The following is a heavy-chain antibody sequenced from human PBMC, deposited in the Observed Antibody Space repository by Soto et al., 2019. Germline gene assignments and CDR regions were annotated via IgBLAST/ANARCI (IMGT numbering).Heavy chain of an antibody. J-gene: IGHJ6*03. V-gene: IGHV3-66*01. CDR1: GFTVSSNY. CDR2: IYSGGST. Sequence: GGSLRLSCAASGFTVSSNYMSWVRQAPGKGLEWVSVIYSGGSTYYADSVKGRFTISRDNSKNTLYLQMNSLRAEDTAVYYCARGAGDYLRNYYYYYYMDVWGKGTTVTVSS. CDR3: ARGAGDYLRNYYYYYYMDV. D-gene: IGHD4-17*01.